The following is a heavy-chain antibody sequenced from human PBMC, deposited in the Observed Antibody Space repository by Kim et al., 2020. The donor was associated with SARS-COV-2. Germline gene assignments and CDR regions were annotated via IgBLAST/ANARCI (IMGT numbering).Heavy chain of an antibody. Sequence: GGSLRLSCAASGFTFSDYYMSWIRQAPGKGLEWVSYISSSGDTIYYADSVKGRITISRDNAKNSLYLQMSTLRVDDTAVYYCARTYSGSYYSRGGFFYYGLDVWGQGTTVTVSS. CDR3: ARTYSGSYYSRGGFFYYGLDV. D-gene: IGHD1-26*01. CDR2: ISSSGDTI. J-gene: IGHJ6*02. V-gene: IGHV3-11*01. CDR1: GFTFSDYY.